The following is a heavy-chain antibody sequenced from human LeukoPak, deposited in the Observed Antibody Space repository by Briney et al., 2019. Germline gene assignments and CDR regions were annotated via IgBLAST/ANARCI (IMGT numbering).Heavy chain of an antibody. CDR2: ISYDGSNK. D-gene: IGHD3-9*01. V-gene: IGHV3-30*04. CDR3: ASPSYYDILTLNY. J-gene: IGHJ4*02. Sequence: GGSLRLSCAASGFTFSSYAMHWVRQAPGKGLGWVAVISYDGSNKYYADSVKGRFTISRDNSKNTLYLQMNSLRAEDTAVYYCASPSYYDILTLNYWGQGTLVTVSS. CDR1: GFTFSSYA.